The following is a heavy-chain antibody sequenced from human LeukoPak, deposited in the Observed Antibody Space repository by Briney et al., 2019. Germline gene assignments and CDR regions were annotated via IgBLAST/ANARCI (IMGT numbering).Heavy chain of an antibody. Sequence: SQTLSLTCAISGDSVSSNSAAWNWIRQSPSRGLEWLGRTYYRSKWYNDYAVSVKSRITINPDTSKNQFSLKLSSVTAADTAAYYCAREGRPDSSGYYYHSWGQGTLVTVSS. CDR3: AREGRPDSSGYYYHS. D-gene: IGHD3-22*01. V-gene: IGHV6-1*01. CDR1: GDSVSSNSAA. CDR2: TYYRSKWYN. J-gene: IGHJ4*02.